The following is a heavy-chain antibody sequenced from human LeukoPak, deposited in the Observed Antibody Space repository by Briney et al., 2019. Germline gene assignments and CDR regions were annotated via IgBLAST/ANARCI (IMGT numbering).Heavy chain of an antibody. D-gene: IGHD3-22*01. V-gene: IGHV1-18*01. CDR1: GYTFTSYG. CDR2: ISAYNGNT. CDR3: ATDSPNPNSSGYYYVVY. Sequence: GASVKVSCKASGYTFTSYGISWVRQAPGQGLEWMGWISAYNGNTNYAQKLQGRVTMTEDTSTDTAYMELSSLRSEDTAVYYCATDSPNPNSSGYYYVVYWGQGTLVTVSS. J-gene: IGHJ4*02.